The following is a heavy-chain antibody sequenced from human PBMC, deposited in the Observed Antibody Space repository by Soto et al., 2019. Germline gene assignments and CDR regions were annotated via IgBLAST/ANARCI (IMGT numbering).Heavy chain of an antibody. CDR2: IYYSGST. CDR1: GGSISSGGYC. CDR3: ARGPYSSSSKYYFDY. V-gene: IGHV4-31*03. D-gene: IGHD6-6*01. Sequence: PSETLSLTCTVSGGSISSGGYCWSWIRQHPGKGLEWIGYIYYSGSTYYNPSLKSRVTISVDTSKNQFSLKLSSVTAADTAVYYCARGPYSSSSKYYFDYWGQGTLVTVSS. J-gene: IGHJ4*02.